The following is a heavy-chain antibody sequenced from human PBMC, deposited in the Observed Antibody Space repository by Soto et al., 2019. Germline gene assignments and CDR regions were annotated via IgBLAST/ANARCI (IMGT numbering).Heavy chain of an antibody. J-gene: IGHJ5*02. Sequence: SETLSLTCGVYGGTFSDYYWSWIRQPPGKGLEWIGEINHSGTTNYNPSLKSRVTISVDTSKNQFSLKLSSVTAADTAVYYCARSRITMVRGVIMCNWFDPWGQGTLVT. D-gene: IGHD3-10*01. CDR2: INHSGTT. V-gene: IGHV4-34*01. CDR3: ARSRITMVRGVIMCNWFDP. CDR1: GGTFSDYY.